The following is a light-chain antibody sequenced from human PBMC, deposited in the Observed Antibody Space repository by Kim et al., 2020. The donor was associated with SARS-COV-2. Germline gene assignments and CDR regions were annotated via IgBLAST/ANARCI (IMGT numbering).Light chain of an antibody. CDR1: QSVSSN. CDR3: QQYNNWLRT. V-gene: IGKV3-15*01. Sequence: VSPGERATLSCRASQSVSSNLAWYQQRPGQAPRLLIYGASTRATGIPARFSGSGSGTEFTLTISSLQSGDFAVYYCQQYNNWLRTFGGGTKVDIK. CDR2: GAS. J-gene: IGKJ4*01.